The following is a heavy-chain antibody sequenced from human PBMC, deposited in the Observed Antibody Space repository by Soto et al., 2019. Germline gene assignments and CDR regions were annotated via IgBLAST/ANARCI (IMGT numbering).Heavy chain of an antibody. CDR1: GGSISNSDY. V-gene: IGHV4-39*01. Sequence: QLQLQESGPGLVKPSETLPLTCTVSGGSISNSDYWGWIRQSPGKGLEWIGSIYYSGSTYYTPSLKSRVTMSVDTSNNQFSLKLTSVTAADTAVYYCARIPYGSWRVWYFDLWGRGTLVTVSS. J-gene: IGHJ2*01. CDR3: ARIPYGSWRVWYFDL. D-gene: IGHD3-10*01. CDR2: IYYSGST.